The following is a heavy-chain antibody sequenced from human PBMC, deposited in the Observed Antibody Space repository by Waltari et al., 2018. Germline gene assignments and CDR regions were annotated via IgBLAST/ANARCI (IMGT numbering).Heavy chain of an antibody. CDR2: INTDGSST. CDR3: ARAGGGELRMGFDP. Sequence: EVQLVESGGGLIQPGGSLRLSCAASGFTFSSDWMHWPRQAPGKGLVWVSRINTDGSSTNYADSVKGRFTISRDNAKNTLYLQMNSLRAEDTAVYYCARAGGGELRMGFDPWGQGTLVTVSS. CDR1: GFTFSSDW. V-gene: IGHV3-74*01. D-gene: IGHD2-21*01. J-gene: IGHJ5*02.